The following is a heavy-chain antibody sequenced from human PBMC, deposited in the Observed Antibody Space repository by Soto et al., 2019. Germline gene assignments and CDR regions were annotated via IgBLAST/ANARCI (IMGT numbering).Heavy chain of an antibody. D-gene: IGHD3-3*01. CDR3: ASQKDLEWVNYHYGMDV. J-gene: IGHJ6*02. V-gene: IGHV4-39*01. CDR2: IYYSGST. Sequence: WARKPPGKGLVWIGSIYYSGSTYYNPSLKSRVTISVDTSKNQFSLKLSSETAADTAVSYCASQKDLEWVNYHYGMDVWGPGATVS.